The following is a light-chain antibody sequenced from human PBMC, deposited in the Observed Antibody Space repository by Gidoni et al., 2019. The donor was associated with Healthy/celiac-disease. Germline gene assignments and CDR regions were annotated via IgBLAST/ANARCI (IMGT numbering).Light chain of an antibody. Sequence: EIVLTQSPATLSLSPGERATLSCRARQSVSSYLACYQQKPGQAPRLLIYDASNRSPGIPARFSGSGSGTDFTLTISSREPEDFAVYYCQQRSNWPLSPFGPXTKVDIK. CDR3: QQRSNWPLSP. V-gene: IGKV3-11*01. J-gene: IGKJ3*01. CDR1: QSVSSY. CDR2: DAS.